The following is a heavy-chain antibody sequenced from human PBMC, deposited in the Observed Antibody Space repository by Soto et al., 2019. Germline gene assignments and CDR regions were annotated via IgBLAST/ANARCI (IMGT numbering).Heavy chain of an antibody. V-gene: IGHV4-39*01. CDR1: GGSISSSSYY. J-gene: IGHJ4*02. D-gene: IGHD6-19*01. CDR2: IYYSGST. CDR3: ARSSSGRYGQFDY. Sequence: SETLSLTCTVSGGSISSSSYYWGWIRQPPGKGLEWIGSIYYSGSTYYNPSLKSRVTISVDTSKNQFSLKLSSVTAADTAVYYCARSSSGRYGQFDYWGQGTLVTVSS.